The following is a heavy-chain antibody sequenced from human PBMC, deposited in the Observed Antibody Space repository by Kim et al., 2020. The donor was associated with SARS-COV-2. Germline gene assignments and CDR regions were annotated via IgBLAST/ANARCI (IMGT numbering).Heavy chain of an antibody. J-gene: IGHJ6*03. CDR3: AAGLKHYYYYMDV. V-gene: IGHV3-48*03. D-gene: IGHD6-13*01. Sequence: SADAEKGRYTISRDEAKNALYLQMNSLRAEDTAVYYCAAGLKHYYYYMDVWGKGTTVTVSS.